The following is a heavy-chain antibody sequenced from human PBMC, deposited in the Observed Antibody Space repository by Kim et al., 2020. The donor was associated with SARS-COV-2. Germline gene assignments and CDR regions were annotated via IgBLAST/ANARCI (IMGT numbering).Heavy chain of an antibody. CDR1: GFTFDDYA. CDR3: AKDPYPDYYASGGYSDDWFDP. V-gene: IGHV3-9*01. J-gene: IGHJ5*02. D-gene: IGHD3-10*01. CDR2: ISWNSGSI. Sequence: GGSLRLSCAASGFTFDDYAMHWVRQAPGKGLEWVSGISWNSGSIGYADSVKGRFTISRDNAKNSLYLQMNSLRAEDTALYYCAKDPYPDYYASGGYSDDWFDPWGQGTLVTVSS.